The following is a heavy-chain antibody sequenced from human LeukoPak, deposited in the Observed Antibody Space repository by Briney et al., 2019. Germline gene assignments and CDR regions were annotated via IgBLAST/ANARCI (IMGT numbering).Heavy chain of an antibody. V-gene: IGHV1-2*02. Sequence: ASVKVSCKASGYTFTGYYMHWVRQAPGQGLEWMGWVNPNGGGTNYARKFQGRVTMTRDTSISTAYMELSRLRSDDTAVYYCAAPDIVVVVAATLASDYWGQGTLVTVSS. CDR2: VNPNGGGT. CDR1: GYTFTGYY. D-gene: IGHD2-15*01. J-gene: IGHJ4*02. CDR3: AAPDIVVVVAATLASDY.